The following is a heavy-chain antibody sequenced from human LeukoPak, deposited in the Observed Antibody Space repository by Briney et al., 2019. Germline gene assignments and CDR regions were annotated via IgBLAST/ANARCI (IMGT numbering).Heavy chain of an antibody. CDR1: GGSISSGGYY. CDR3: ARLKLGAYFDL. Sequence: SETLSLTCTVSGGSISSGGYYWSWIRQSPGKGLEWVGYVYNSGDTGKNPSLKSRVTILLDTSKNQCSLKLTSVSAADTAVYYCARLKLGAYFDLWGHGTLVTVSS. V-gene: IGHV4-61*08. J-gene: IGHJ2*01. D-gene: IGHD3-16*01. CDR2: VYNSGDT.